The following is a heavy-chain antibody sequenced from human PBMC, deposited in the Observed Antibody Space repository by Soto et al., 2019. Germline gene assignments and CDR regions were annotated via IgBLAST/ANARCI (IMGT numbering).Heavy chain of an antibody. CDR1: GFTLDDYA. D-gene: IGHD3-10*01. Sequence: EVQLVESGGGWVQLGGSRRLPVPASGFTLDDYARHWVRKAPGKGREGVSGISWISGSIGYADSVKGGFTISRDNAKNSLYLQMNSLRAEDTALYYCAKDISGPENYYGSGKGAFWGQGTLVTVSS. V-gene: IGHV3-9*01. CDR2: ISWISGSI. CDR3: AKDISGPENYYGSGKGAF. J-gene: IGHJ4*02.